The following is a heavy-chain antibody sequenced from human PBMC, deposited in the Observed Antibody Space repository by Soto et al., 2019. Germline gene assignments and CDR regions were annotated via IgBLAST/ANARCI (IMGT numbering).Heavy chain of an antibody. J-gene: IGHJ6*02. V-gene: IGHV1-3*01. CDR2: INAGNGNT. Sequence: QVQVVQSGAEVKKPGASVKVSCKASGYTFTSYAMHWVRQAPGRRLEWMGWINAGNGNTKYSQKFQGRVTITRDTAASTAYLELSSLRSEDTAVDYCSRETAPSDVWGQGTTVTVSS. CDR1: GYTFTSYA. CDR3: SRETAPSDV.